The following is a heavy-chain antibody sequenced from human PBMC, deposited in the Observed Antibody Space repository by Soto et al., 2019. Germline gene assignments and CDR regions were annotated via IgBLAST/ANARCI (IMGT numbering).Heavy chain of an antibody. V-gene: IGHV4-34*01. D-gene: IGHD1-26*01. CDR1: GGSFSGYY. J-gene: IGHJ4*02. Sequence: QVQLQQWGAGLLKPSETLSLTCAVYGGSFSGYYWSWIRQPPGKGLEWIGEINHSGSPNYNPSLKSRVTISVDTSKNQFSLKLSSVTAADTAVYYCARLSHGGKVGAPDYWGQGTLVTVSS. CDR2: INHSGSP. CDR3: ARLSHGGKVGAPDY.